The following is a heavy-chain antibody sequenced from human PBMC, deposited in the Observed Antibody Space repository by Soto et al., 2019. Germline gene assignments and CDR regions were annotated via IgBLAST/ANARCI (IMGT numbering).Heavy chain of an antibody. Sequence: QVQLVESGGGVVQPGRSLRLSCAASGFTFSSYAMHWVRQAPGKGLEWVAVISYDGSNKYYADSVKGRFTISRDNSKNTLYLQMNSLRAEYTAVYYCARDHACDYVYDYWGQGTLVTVSS. CDR2: ISYDGSNK. D-gene: IGHD4-17*01. CDR3: ARDHACDYVYDY. V-gene: IGHV3-30-3*01. CDR1: GFTFSSYA. J-gene: IGHJ4*02.